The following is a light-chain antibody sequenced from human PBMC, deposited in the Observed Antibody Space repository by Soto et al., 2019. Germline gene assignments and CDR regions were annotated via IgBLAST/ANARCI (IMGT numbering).Light chain of an antibody. V-gene: IGLV4-69*01. Sequence: QLVLTQSPSAPASLGASVKLTCTLSSGHSNYAIAWHQQRPEKGPRYLMKLNSDGSHSKGDGIPDRFSGSSSGAERHLTSSSLQSEDEADYYCQTWGTAIHDVVFGGGTKLTVL. CDR3: QTWGTAIHDVV. CDR2: LNSDGSH. J-gene: IGLJ2*01. CDR1: SGHSNYA.